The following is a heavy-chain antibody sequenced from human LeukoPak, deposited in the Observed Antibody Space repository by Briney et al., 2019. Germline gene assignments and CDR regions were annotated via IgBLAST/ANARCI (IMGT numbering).Heavy chain of an antibody. CDR1: GYTFTSYY. CDR3: ARDPPRYNWNEGAFDI. Sequence: ASVKVSCKASGYTFTSYYMHWVRQAPGQGLEWMGTINPSGGSTSYAQKFQGRATMTRDASTSTAYMELRSLRSDDTAVYYCARDPPRYNWNEGAFDIWGQGTMVTVSS. D-gene: IGHD1-1*01. CDR2: INPSGGST. V-gene: IGHV1-46*01. J-gene: IGHJ3*02.